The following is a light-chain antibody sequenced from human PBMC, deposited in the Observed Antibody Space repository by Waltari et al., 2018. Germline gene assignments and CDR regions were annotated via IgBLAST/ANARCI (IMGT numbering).Light chain of an antibody. J-gene: IGLJ3*02. CDR1: SGRVAANS. Sequence: NFMLTQSHSVSESPGKTVTISCTRTSGRVAANSMQWYQQRPGSAPTLVIYENNQRPPWVPYRFSGSIDSSSHSASLTISGLKTEDEADYYCQSYDNNMWLFGGGTKLTVL. V-gene: IGLV6-57*03. CDR3: QSYDNNMWL. CDR2: ENN.